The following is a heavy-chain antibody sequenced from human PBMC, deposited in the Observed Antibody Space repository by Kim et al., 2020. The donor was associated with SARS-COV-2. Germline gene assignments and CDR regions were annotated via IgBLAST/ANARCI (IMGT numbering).Heavy chain of an antibody. V-gene: IGHV3-7*01. CDR1: GFTFSNYL. D-gene: IGHD6-25*01. CDR3: ASLLGTATTFIY. CDR2: INEDGSVK. Sequence: GGSLRLSCAASGFTFSNYLMSWVRQAPGKGLEWVATINEDGSVKWYVDSLRGRFTISRDNPRNSLYLQMHSPTAEDTAIYYCASLLGTATTFIYWGQGTLVTVSS. J-gene: IGHJ4*02.